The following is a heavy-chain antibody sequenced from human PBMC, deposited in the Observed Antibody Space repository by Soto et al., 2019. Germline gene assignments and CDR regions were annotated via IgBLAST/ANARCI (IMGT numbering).Heavy chain of an antibody. CDR1: GFTFSSYS. Sequence: GESLKISCAASGFTFSSYSMNWVRQAPGKGLEWVSYISSSSSTIYYADSVKGRFTISRDNAKNSLYLQMNSLRDEDTAVYYCARDQYYDSSGYYGPFDYWGQGTLVTVSS. J-gene: IGHJ4*02. CDR3: ARDQYYDSSGYYGPFDY. CDR2: ISSSSSTI. V-gene: IGHV3-48*02. D-gene: IGHD3-22*01.